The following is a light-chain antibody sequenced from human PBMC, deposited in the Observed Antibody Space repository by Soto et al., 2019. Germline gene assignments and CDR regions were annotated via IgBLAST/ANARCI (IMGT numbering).Light chain of an antibody. J-gene: IGKJ1*01. CDR2: GAS. Sequence: EIVMTQSPATLSVSPGDTATLSCRASQSVSSSYLAWYQKKPGLAPRLLIYGASSRATGIPDRFSGSGSGTDFTLTIRRLEPEDFAVFYCQQYGSSPRTFGQGTKVDIK. CDR1: QSVSSSY. CDR3: QQYGSSPRT. V-gene: IGKV3-20*01.